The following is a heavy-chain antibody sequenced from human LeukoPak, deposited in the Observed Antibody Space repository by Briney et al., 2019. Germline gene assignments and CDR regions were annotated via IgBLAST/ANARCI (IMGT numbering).Heavy chain of an antibody. CDR1: GFTFSSYA. J-gene: IGHJ4*02. Sequence: PGGSLRLSXAASGFTFSSYAMSWVRQAPGKGLEWVSAISGSGGSTYYADSVKGRFTISRDNSKNTLYLQMNSLRAEDTAVYYCAKVASDYYDSSGYYSLGGDFDYWGQGTLVTVSS. CDR2: ISGSGGST. D-gene: IGHD3-22*01. V-gene: IGHV3-23*01. CDR3: AKVASDYYDSSGYYSLGGDFDY.